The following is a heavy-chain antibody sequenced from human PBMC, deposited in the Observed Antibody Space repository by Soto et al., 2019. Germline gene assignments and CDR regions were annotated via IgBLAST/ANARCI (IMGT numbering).Heavy chain of an antibody. V-gene: IGHV3-23*01. CDR3: AKGTYRDYVYWEHAFDI. CDR1: GFTFSSYA. Sequence: EVQLLESGGGLVQPGGSLRLSCAASGFTFSSYAMSWVRQAPGKVLEWVSAVSGSGGRTYYADSVKGRFTFSRDNSKKTLYLQMNRLRAEDTAVYFCAKGTYRDYVYWEHAFDIWVQGTMVTVSS. CDR2: VSGSGGRT. J-gene: IGHJ3*02. D-gene: IGHD4-17*01.